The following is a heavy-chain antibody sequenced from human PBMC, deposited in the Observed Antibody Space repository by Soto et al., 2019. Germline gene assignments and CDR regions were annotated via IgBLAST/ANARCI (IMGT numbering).Heavy chain of an antibody. CDR3: ARQGGYEAARTKKVDY. Sequence: PSETLSLTCTVSGGSISSSSYYWGWIRQPPGKGLEWIGSIYYSGSTYYNPSLKSRVTISVDTSKNQLSLKLSSVTAADTAVYYCARQGGYEAARTKKVDYWGQGTLVTVSS. CDR1: GGSISSSSYY. CDR2: IYYSGST. V-gene: IGHV4-39*01. D-gene: IGHD6-6*01. J-gene: IGHJ4*02.